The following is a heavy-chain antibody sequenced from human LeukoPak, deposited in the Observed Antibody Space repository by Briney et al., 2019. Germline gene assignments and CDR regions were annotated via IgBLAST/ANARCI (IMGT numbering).Heavy chain of an antibody. CDR1: GLILSSAD. CDR3: STDFGDGPWFDP. V-gene: IGHV3-30*02. Sequence: GGSLRLSCAASGLILSSADMHWVRHAPGKGRAWAALIRYDGSDEFYTDAVKGPFTISRDHSKNTLYLQINSQGAEDTAVYYCSTDFGDGPWFDPWGQGTLVTVSS. CDR2: IRYDGSDE. D-gene: IGHD2-21*02. J-gene: IGHJ5*02.